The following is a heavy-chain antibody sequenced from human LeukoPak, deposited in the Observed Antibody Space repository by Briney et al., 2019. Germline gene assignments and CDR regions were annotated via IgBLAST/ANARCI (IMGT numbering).Heavy chain of an antibody. Sequence: GGSLRLSCAASGFTFSSYSFNWVRQVPGKGLEWVSSITTTFYTYYTDSVKGRFTISRDNAKNSLYLQMISLRAEDTAVYYCARVRDNGYEDYWGQGTLVTVSS. V-gene: IGHV3-21*01. CDR2: ITTTFYT. CDR1: GFTFSSYS. J-gene: IGHJ4*02. CDR3: ARVRDNGYEDY. D-gene: IGHD5-12*01.